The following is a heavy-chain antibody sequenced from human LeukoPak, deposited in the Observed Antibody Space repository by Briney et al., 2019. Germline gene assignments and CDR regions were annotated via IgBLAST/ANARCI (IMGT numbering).Heavy chain of an antibody. CDR1: GFTFSSYW. J-gene: IGHJ4*02. CDR3: ARDLHPDLTGGVLND. V-gene: IGHV3-7*01. D-gene: IGHD7-27*01. Sequence: PGGSLRLSCAASGFTFSSYWMSWVRQAPGKGLEWVANIKQDGSEKYYVDSVKGRFTISRDNAKNSLHLQMNSLRAEDTAVYYCARDLHPDLTGGVLNDWGQGTLVTVSS. CDR2: IKQDGSEK.